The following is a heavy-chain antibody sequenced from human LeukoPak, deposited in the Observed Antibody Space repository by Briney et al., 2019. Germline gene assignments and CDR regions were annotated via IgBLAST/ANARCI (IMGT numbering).Heavy chain of an antibody. D-gene: IGHD3-22*01. CDR1: GITFSRYW. CDR3: ATGNYYDSRGYYTFGH. CDR2: INGDGSTT. V-gene: IGHV3-74*01. Sequence: GGSLRLSCAASGITFSRYWMHWVRQAPGKGLVWVSRINGDGSTTSYADSVKGGSTISRDNAKNTLYLQMNSLRAEDTAVYYCATGNYYDSRGYYTFGHWGQGTLVTVSS. J-gene: IGHJ1*01.